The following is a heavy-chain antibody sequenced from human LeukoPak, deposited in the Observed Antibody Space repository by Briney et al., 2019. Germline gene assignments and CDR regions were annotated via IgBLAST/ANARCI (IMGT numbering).Heavy chain of an antibody. CDR3: ADSSGYYYFDGPGY. D-gene: IGHD3-22*01. CDR1: GFTFSSYG. V-gene: IGHV3-23*01. Sequence: PGGSLRLSCAASGFTFSSYGMHWVRQAPGKGLEWVSAISGSGGSTYYADSVKGRFTISRDNSKNTLYLQMNSLRAEDTAVYYCADSSGYYYFDGPGYWGQGTLVTVSS. CDR2: ISGSGGST. J-gene: IGHJ4*02.